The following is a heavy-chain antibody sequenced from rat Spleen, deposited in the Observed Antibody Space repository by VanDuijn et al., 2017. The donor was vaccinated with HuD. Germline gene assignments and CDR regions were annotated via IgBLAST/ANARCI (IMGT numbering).Heavy chain of an antibody. V-gene: IGHV5-20*01. J-gene: IGHJ2*01. CDR2: INYDGGST. CDR3: TRGGYYRY. Sequence: EVQVVESGGGLLQPGRSMKLSCKASGFIFSAYGMAWVRQAPKKGLEWVAYINYDGGSTYYRESVKGRSTVSRDNAKSTLYLQMDSLRSEDTATYYCTRGGYYRYWGQGVMVTVSS. CDR1: GFIFSAYG. D-gene: IGHD1-1*01.